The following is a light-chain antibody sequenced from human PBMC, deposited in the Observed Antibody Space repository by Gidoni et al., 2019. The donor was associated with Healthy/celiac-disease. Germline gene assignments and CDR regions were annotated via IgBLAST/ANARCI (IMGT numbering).Light chain of an antibody. V-gene: IGLV1-40*01. Sequence: QSVLTQPPSVSGAPGQRVPISCTGSRSNIGAGYDVHWYQQLPGTAPKLLIYVNSNRPSGVPDRFSGSKSGTSASLAITGLQAEDEADYYCQSYDSSLSGSEVFGGGTKLTV. CDR3: QSYDSSLSGSEV. CDR2: VNS. CDR1: RSNIGAGYD. J-gene: IGLJ2*01.